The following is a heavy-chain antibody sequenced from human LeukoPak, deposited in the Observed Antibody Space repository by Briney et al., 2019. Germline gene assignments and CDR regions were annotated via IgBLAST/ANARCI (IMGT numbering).Heavy chain of an antibody. Sequence: GGSLRLSCAASGFTFSSYAMHWVRQAPGKGLEWVAVISYDGSNTYYADSVKGRFTISRDNSKNTLYLQMNSLRAEDTAVYYCARGKYSSGWYYFDYWGQGTLVTVSS. J-gene: IGHJ4*02. CDR1: GFTFSSYA. D-gene: IGHD6-19*01. CDR3: ARGKYSSGWYYFDY. CDR2: ISYDGSNT. V-gene: IGHV3-30-3*01.